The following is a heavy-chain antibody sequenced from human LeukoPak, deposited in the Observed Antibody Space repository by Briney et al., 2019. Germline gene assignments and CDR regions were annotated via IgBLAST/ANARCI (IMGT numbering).Heavy chain of an antibody. CDR2: ITGSGIST. Sequence: GGSLRLSCAASGFTLRSYAMSWVRQAPGKGLEWVSAITGSGISTYYADSVKGRFTISRDNSKNTAFLQMNSLRAADTAVYYCAKHPDPFYYFYYMDVWAKGTTVTVSS. V-gene: IGHV3-23*01. CDR3: AKHPDPFYYFYYMDV. CDR1: GFTLRSYA. J-gene: IGHJ6*03.